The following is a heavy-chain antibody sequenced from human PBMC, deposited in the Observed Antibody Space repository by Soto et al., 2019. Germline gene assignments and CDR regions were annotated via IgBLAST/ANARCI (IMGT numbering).Heavy chain of an antibody. D-gene: IGHD2-8*01. CDR2: IYYSGST. CDR3: AGCTDSRSYSFDP. J-gene: IGHJ5*02. Sequence: PSETLSLTCTVSGGSISSGGYYWSWIRQHPGKGLEWIGYIYYSGSTYYNPSLKSRVTISVDTSKNQFSLKLSSVTAADTAVYYCAGCTDSRSYSFDPWGQGTLVTVSS. V-gene: IGHV4-31*02. CDR1: GGSISSGGYY.